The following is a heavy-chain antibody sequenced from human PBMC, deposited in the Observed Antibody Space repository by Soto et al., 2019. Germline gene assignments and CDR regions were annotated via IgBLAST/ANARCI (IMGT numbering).Heavy chain of an antibody. V-gene: IGHV3-21*01. D-gene: IGHD2-2*02. Sequence: GGSLRLSCAASGFTFSSYSMNWVRQAPGKGLEWVSSISSSSSYIYYADSVKGRFTISRDNAKNSLYLQMNSLRAEDTAVYYCANNTEVAQDAIRYYYYGMDVWGQGTTVTVSS. CDR1: GFTFSSYS. CDR3: ANNTEVAQDAIRYYYYGMDV. CDR2: ISSSSSYI. J-gene: IGHJ6*02.